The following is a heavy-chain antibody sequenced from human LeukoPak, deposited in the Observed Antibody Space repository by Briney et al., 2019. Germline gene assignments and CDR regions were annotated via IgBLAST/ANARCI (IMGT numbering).Heavy chain of an antibody. CDR2: IKQDGSEN. D-gene: IGHD2-21*01. V-gene: IGHV3-7*01. CDR3: AKGLPTGIDYFDY. J-gene: IGHJ4*02. CDR1: GSTFSSYW. Sequence: GGSLRLSCAASGSTFSSYWMTWVRQAPGKGLEWVANIKQDGSENYYVDSVKGRFTISRDNAKNSLYLQMNSLRAEDTAVYYCAKGLPTGIDYFDYWGQGTLVTVSS.